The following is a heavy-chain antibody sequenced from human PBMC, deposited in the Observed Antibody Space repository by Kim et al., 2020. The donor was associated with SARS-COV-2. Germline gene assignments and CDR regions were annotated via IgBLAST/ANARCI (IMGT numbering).Heavy chain of an antibody. Sequence: SETLSLTCTVSGGSISSYYWSWIRQPPGKGLEWIGYIHYSGSTNYNPSLKSRVTISVDTSKNQFSLKLSSVTAADTAVYYCASGGAAAGGGDAFDIWGQGTMVTVSS. CDR1: GGSISSYY. CDR3: ASGGAAAGGGDAFDI. V-gene: IGHV4-59*13. CDR2: IHYSGST. J-gene: IGHJ3*02. D-gene: IGHD6-13*01.